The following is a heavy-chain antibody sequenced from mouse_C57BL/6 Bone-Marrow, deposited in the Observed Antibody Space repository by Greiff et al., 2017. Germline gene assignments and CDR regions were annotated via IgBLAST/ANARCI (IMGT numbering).Heavy chain of an antibody. D-gene: IGHD4-1*01. V-gene: IGHV5-4*01. CDR2: ISDGGSYT. CDR1: GFTFSSYA. J-gene: IGHJ2*01. Sequence: EVKVVESGGGLVKPGGSLKLSCAASGFTFSSYAMSWVRQTPEKRLEWVATISDGGSYTYYPDNVKGRFTISRDNAKNHLYLQMSHLKSEDTAMYYCAREGDWDYFDYWGQGTTLTVSS. CDR3: AREGDWDYFDY.